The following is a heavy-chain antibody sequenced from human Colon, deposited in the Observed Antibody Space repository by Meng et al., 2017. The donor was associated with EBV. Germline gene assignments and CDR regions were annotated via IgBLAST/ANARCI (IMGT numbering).Heavy chain of an antibody. D-gene: IGHD1-26*01. Sequence: QVQLQESGPGLVKPSGTLSLSRGGSGVSISSNIRWTWVRQPPGKGLEWIGDIDDSGSTNYNPSLNSRISISLGKSKNHFSLKVNSVTAADTAVYYCARGKQDAWELLAYWGQGALVTVSS. CDR3: ARGKQDAWELLAY. CDR1: GVSISSNIR. J-gene: IGHJ4*02. V-gene: IGHV4-4*02. CDR2: IDDSGST.